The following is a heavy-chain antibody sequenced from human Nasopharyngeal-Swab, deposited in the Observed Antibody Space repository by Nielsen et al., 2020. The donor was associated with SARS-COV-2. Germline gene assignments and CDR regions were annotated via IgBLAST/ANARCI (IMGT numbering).Heavy chain of an antibody. J-gene: IGHJ1*01. V-gene: IGHV3-23*01. CDR2: ISSDGKST. CDR1: GLIFNNYA. CDR3: AKAAPYYLAY. D-gene: IGHD3-22*01. Sequence: GGSLRLSCAASGLIFNNYAMTWVRQVPDKGLECVASISSDGKSTLYADSVKGRFAISRDNPKNTLFLQMNSLRPEDTALYYCAKAAPYYLAYWGRGTLVTVSS.